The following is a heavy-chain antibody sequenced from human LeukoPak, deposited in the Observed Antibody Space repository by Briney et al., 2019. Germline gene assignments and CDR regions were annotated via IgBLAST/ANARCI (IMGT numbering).Heavy chain of an antibody. J-gene: IGHJ4*02. D-gene: IGHD2-2*01. Sequence: GGSLRLSCAASGFTVSSNYMSWVRQAPGKGLEWVSVIYSGGSTYYADSVKGRFTISRDNSKNTLYLQMNSLRAEDTAVYYCARVYRRSYFDYWGQGTLVTVSS. V-gene: IGHV3-66*01. CDR2: IYSGGST. CDR3: ARVYRRSYFDY. CDR1: GFTVSSNY.